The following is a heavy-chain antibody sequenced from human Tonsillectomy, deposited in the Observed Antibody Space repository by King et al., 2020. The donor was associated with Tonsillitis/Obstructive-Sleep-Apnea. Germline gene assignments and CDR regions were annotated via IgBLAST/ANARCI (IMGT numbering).Heavy chain of an antibody. CDR1: GFTFSSYG. CDR2: IWYDGSNK. D-gene: IGHD3-16*02. J-gene: IGHJ4*02. Sequence: VQLVESGGGVVQPGRSLRLSCAASGFTFSSYGMHWVRQAPGKGLEWVAVIWYDGSNKYYADSVKGRFTISRDNSKNTLYLPMNSLGAEDTAVYYCARDLGARYYDYIWGSYRYSYYFDYWGQGTLVTVSS. V-gene: IGHV3-33*01. CDR3: ARDLGARYYDYIWGSYRYSYYFDY.